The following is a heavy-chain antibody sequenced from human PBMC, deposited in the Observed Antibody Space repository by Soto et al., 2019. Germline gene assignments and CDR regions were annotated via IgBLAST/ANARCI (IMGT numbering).Heavy chain of an antibody. Sequence: ASVKVSCKVSGYTLTELSIHWVRQAPGKGLEWMGGFDPEYGSTSYAQKFQGRVTITRDTSASTAYMELSSLRSEDTAVYYCARVGPPADPWGQGTLVTVSS. CDR2: FDPEYGST. J-gene: IGHJ5*02. CDR3: ARVGPPADP. CDR1: GYTLTELS. V-gene: IGHV1-24*01.